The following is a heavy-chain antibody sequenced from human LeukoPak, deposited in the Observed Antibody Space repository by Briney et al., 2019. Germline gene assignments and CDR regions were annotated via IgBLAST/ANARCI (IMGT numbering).Heavy chain of an antibody. D-gene: IGHD6-19*01. CDR1: GFTFSSYA. V-gene: IGHV3-23*01. CDR2: ISGSGGST. CDR3: AKERIIAVAGHFDY. J-gene: IGHJ4*02. Sequence: GVLRLSCAASGFTFSSYAMSGVRQAPGKGLEWVSAISGSGGSTYYADSVKGRFTIPRDNSKNTLYLQMNSLRAEDTAVYYCAKERIIAVAGHFDYWGQGTLVTVSS.